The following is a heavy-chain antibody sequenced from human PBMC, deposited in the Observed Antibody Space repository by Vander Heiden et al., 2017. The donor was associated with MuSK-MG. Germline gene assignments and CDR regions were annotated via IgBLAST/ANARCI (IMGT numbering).Heavy chain of an antibody. D-gene: IGHD1-26*01. CDR1: GGSNSRSSHY. CDR2: IYYSGST. J-gene: IGHJ3*02. Sequence: QLQLQESGPGLVKPSETLSLTRIVSGGSNSRSSHYWGWIRQPPGKGLEWIGSIYYSGSTYNNPSLESGVTISVDTSKNQFSLKLTSVTAADTAVYYCARQWELIAFDIWGQGTMVTVSS. V-gene: IGHV4-39*01. CDR3: ARQWELIAFDI.